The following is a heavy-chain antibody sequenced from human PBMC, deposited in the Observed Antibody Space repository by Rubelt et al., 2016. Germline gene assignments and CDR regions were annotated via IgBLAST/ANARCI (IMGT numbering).Heavy chain of an antibody. Sequence: QVQLQQWGAGLLKPSETLSLTCAVYGGSFSRYYWNWIRQPPGKGLEWIGEINHSGRTNYNPSLTSRVIISVDASKNQFSLKLRSVAAADTAGYYCARKTYGYRANWFDPWGQGTLVTVSS. V-gene: IGHV4-34*01. CDR3: ARKTYGYRANWFDP. CDR2: INHSGRT. D-gene: IGHD5-18*01. CDR1: GGSFSRYY. J-gene: IGHJ5*02.